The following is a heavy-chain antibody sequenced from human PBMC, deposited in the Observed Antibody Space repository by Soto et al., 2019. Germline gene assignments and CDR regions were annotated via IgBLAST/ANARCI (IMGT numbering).Heavy chain of an antibody. CDR3: ARENGVAVATILYYFDY. V-gene: IGHV1-69*01. CDR2: IIPVFGTT. J-gene: IGHJ4*02. Sequence: QVHLVQSGAEVTKAGSSVKVSCKAPGGTFKNNGISWVRQAPGQGLEWMGGIIPVFGTTNYAQKFQGRLTITADDFTSTVYMELSRLRYEDTAVYYCARENGVAVATILYYFDYWGPGTLVTVSS. CDR1: GGTFKNNG. D-gene: IGHD5-12*01.